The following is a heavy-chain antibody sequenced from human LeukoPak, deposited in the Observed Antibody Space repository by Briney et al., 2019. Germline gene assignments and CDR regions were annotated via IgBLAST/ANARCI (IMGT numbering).Heavy chain of an antibody. V-gene: IGHV3-64*02. CDR1: GFTLSSFS. CDR2: INYKGGTK. Sequence: GGSLRLSCAASGFTLSSFSMHWVRQSSGRGLEYVSAINYKGGTKYYADSVKGRFTISRDNSKNTLYLQMASLRDEDMGVYYCARVGPATAFDYWGQGTQVTVSS. J-gene: IGHJ4*02. CDR3: ARVGPATAFDY.